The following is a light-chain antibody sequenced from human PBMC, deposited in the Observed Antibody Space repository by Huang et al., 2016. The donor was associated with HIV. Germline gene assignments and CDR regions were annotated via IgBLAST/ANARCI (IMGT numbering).Light chain of an antibody. J-gene: IGKJ1*01. V-gene: IGKV3-20*01. Sequence: EIVLTQSPGTLSLSPGERATLSCRASRSVNRSYLAWYQQKPGQAPRLLIYCTSSRATGIPDRFSVSGSGTDFTLTIRRLEPEDFAVYYCQEYGSSFGQGTQVEIK. CDR3: QEYGSS. CDR1: RSVNRSY. CDR2: CTS.